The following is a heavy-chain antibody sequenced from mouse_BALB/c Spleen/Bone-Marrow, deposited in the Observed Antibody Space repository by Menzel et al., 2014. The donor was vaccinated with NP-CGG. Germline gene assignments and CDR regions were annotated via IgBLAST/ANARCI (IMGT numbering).Heavy chain of an antibody. CDR3: ARGYYVMDY. Sequence: VLLVESGAELAKPGASVKMSCKASGYTLTSYWMHWVKQRPGQGLEWIGYINPSSGYTDFNQRFKDKATLTADRSSSTAYMQLNSVASEGSAVDYCARGYYVMDYWGQGTSVTVSS. V-gene: IGHV1-7*01. CDR2: INPSSGYT. CDR1: GYTLTSYW. J-gene: IGHJ4*01.